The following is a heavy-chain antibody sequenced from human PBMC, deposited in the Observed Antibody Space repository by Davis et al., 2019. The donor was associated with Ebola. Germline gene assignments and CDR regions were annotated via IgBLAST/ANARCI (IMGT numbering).Heavy chain of an antibody. V-gene: IGHV3-30*18. CDR3: AKDLGYCSSTSCSPLGDY. CDR1: GFTFSSYG. D-gene: IGHD2-2*01. CDR2: ISYDGSNK. J-gene: IGHJ4*02. Sequence: PGGSLRLSCAASGFTFSSYGMHWVRQAPGKGLEWVAVISYDGSNKYYADSVKGRFTISRDNSKNTLYLQMNSLRAEDTAVYYCAKDLGYCSSTSCSPLGDYWGQGTLVTVSS.